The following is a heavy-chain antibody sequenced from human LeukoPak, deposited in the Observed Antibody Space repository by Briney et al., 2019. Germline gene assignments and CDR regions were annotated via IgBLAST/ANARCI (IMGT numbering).Heavy chain of an antibody. CDR1: GFTFSSYA. J-gene: IGHJ4*02. D-gene: IGHD6-19*01. Sequence: GGSLRLSCVASGFTFSSYAMSWVRQPPGKGLEWVSGITNDGGITYYGDSVKGRFTISRDNSKNTLYLRMTRLTPEDTAIYYCAKDRGSGWPWGQGALVTVSS. V-gene: IGHV3-23*01. CDR3: AKDRGSGWP. CDR2: ITNDGGIT.